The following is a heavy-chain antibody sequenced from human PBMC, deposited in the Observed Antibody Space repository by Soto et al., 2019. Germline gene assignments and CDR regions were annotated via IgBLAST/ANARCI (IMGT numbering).Heavy chain of an antibody. D-gene: IGHD1-1*01. J-gene: IGHJ2*01. CDR3: SRGRRKALAYTSCYFDL. CDR2: INHSGTT. CDR1: GGSFSDYY. Sequence: QVQLQQWGAGLLKPSETLSLSCAVFGGSFSDYYWIWIRQPPGKGLEWIGEINHSGTTNYNPSLKSRVTMSVETSKNHFSLKLTSVTAADTAVYYCSRGRRKALAYTSCYFDLWGRGTLVTVSS. V-gene: IGHV4-34*01.